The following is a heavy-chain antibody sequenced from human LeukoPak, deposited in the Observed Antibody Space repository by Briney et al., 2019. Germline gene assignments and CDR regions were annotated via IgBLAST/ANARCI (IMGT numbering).Heavy chain of an antibody. D-gene: IGHD6-13*01. J-gene: IGHJ1*01. Sequence: VGSLRLSCAASGFTFSSYGMHWVRQAPGKGLEWVAFIRYDGSNKYYADSVKGRFTISRDNSKNTLYLQMNSLRAEDTAVYYCASRAGSCSWYSYFHHWGQGTLVTVSS. CDR2: IRYDGSNK. CDR3: ASRAGSCSWYSYFHH. CDR1: GFTFSSYG. V-gene: IGHV3-30*02.